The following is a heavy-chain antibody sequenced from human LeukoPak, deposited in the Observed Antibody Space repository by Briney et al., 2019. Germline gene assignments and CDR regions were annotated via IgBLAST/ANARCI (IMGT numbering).Heavy chain of an antibody. CDR2: IRSKPYGGTT. D-gene: IGHD6-6*01. CDR3: TREQLGNYYFDY. CDR1: GFTFGDYA. V-gene: IGHV3-49*04. J-gene: IGHJ4*02. Sequence: GGSLRLSCTASGFTFGDYAMNWVRQAPGKGLEWVGFIRSKPYGGTTEYAASVKGRFTISRDDSKGIAYLQMNSLKTEDTAVYYCTREQLGNYYFDYWGQGTLVTVSS.